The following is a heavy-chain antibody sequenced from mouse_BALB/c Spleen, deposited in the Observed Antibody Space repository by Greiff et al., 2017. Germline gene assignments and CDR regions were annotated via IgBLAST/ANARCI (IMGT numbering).Heavy chain of an antibody. Sequence: VQRVESGPGLVAPSQSLSITCTVSGFSLTGYGVNWVRQPPGKGLEWLGMIWGDGSTDYNSALKSRLSISKDNSKSQVFLKMNSLQTDDTARYYCARDRTLTTATVDAMDYWGQGTSVTVSS. CDR3: ARDRTLTTATVDAMDY. V-gene: IGHV2-6-7*01. J-gene: IGHJ4*01. CDR2: IWGDGST. D-gene: IGHD1-2*01. CDR1: GFSLTGYG.